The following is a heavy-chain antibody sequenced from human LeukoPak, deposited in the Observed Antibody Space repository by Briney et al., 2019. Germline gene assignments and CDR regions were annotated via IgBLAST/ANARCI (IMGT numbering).Heavy chain of an antibody. CDR2: IYTSGST. V-gene: IGHV4-4*08. Sequence: SETLSLTCTVSGGSISSYYWSWIRQPPGKGLEWIGYIYTSGSTNYNPSLKSRVTMSVDTSKNQFSPKLSSVTAADTAVYYCARDRFLGITIFGVVRARYNWFDPWGQGTLVTVSS. J-gene: IGHJ5*02. D-gene: IGHD3-3*01. CDR1: GGSISSYY. CDR3: ARDRFLGITIFGVVRARYNWFDP.